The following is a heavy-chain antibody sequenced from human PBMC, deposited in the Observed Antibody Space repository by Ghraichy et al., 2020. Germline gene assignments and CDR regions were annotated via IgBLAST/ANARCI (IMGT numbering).Heavy chain of an antibody. CDR3: ARTSRITYYYDSSGYPIDY. V-gene: IGHV2-70*11. CDR1: GFSLSTSGMC. Sequence: SGPTLVKPTQTLTLTCTFSGFSLSTSGMCVSWIRQPPGKALEWLARIDWDDDKYYSTSLKTRLTISKDTSKNQVVLTMTNMDPVDTATYYCARTSRITYYYDSSGYPIDYWGQGTLVTVSS. D-gene: IGHD3-22*01. CDR2: IDWDDDK. J-gene: IGHJ4*02.